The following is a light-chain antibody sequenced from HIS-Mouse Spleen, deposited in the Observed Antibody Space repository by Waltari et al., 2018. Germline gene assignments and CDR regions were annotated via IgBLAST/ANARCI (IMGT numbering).Light chain of an antibody. J-gene: IGLJ3*02. CDR2: EGS. V-gene: IGLV2-23*01. CDR3: CSYAGSSTWV. Sequence: QSALTQPASVSGSPGQSITISCTGTSSDDGSYNLVPWYQQHPGKAPKLMIYEGSKRPSGVSNRFSGSKSGNTASLTISGLQAEDEADYYCCSYAGSSTWVFGGGTKLTVL. CDR1: SSDDGSYNL.